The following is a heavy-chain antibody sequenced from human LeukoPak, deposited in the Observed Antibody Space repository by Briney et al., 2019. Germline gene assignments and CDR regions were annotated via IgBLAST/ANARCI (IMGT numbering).Heavy chain of an antibody. Sequence: GVYLRLSCAASGFTFSTYGMHWVRQAPGKGLEWVAFIRYDGGARSYGDSVKGRFTISRDNSKNTLSLQINSLRPEDAAVYYCAKSDSDWGQGTLVTVSS. D-gene: IGHD2-21*02. V-gene: IGHV3-30*02. CDR2: IRYDGGAR. J-gene: IGHJ4*02. CDR3: AKSDSD. CDR1: GFTFSTYG.